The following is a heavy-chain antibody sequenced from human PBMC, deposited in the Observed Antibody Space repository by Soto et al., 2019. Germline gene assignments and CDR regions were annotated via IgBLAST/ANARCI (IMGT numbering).Heavy chain of an antibody. CDR2: ISWNDYK. Sequence: QITLKESGPTLVKPTQTLTLTCTFSGFSLTTTGVGVGWIRQPPGKALEWLALISWNDYKRYSPSLNNRLTITKDASRNQVVLTMTNMDPVDTATYFCAHSRGPTSGSSSVYWFDAWGSGSSSVYWFDPWGQGTLVTVSS. J-gene: IGHJ5*02. CDR3: AHSRGPTSGSSSVYWFDAWGSGSSSVYWFDP. V-gene: IGHV2-5*01. D-gene: IGHD3-10*01. CDR1: GFSLTTTGVG.